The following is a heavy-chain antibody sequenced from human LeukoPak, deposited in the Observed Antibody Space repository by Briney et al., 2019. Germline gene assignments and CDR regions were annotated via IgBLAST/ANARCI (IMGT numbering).Heavy chain of an antibody. J-gene: IGHJ1*01. V-gene: IGHV3-30*04. CDR3: ATSRPQGKGYFQN. Sequence: HSGSSLRPSYAASAITFSSSAMHSVRHAPANRLESMAVLSYDGSGKYYADVVMGRFTISRDNSKNTLYLKMDSLRAEDTAVYYCATSRPQGKGYFQNWGQGTPVTVSS. CDR1: AITFSSSA. D-gene: IGHD2/OR15-2a*01. CDR2: LSYDGSGK.